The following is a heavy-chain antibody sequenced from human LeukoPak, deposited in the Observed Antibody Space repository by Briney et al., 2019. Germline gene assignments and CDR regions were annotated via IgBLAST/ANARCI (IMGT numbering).Heavy chain of an antibody. Sequence: ASVKVSCKASGYTFTSYDINWVRQAPGQGLEWMGIINPSGGSTSYAQKFQGRVTMTRDMSTSTVYMELSSLRSEDTAVYYCARGGREWELLRYFDYWGQGTLVTVSS. CDR2: INPSGGST. CDR3: ARGGREWELLRYFDY. V-gene: IGHV1-46*01. CDR1: GYTFTSYD. D-gene: IGHD1-26*01. J-gene: IGHJ4*02.